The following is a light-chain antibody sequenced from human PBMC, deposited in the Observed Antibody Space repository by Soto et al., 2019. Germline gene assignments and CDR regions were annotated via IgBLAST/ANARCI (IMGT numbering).Light chain of an antibody. V-gene: IGKV3-15*01. Sequence: EIVMTQSPATLSVSPWERATLSCRASQSVSSNLAWYQQKLGQAPRLLIYGASTRATGIPARFSGSGSGTGFTLTISSLQSEDFAVYYCQQYNNWLWTFGQGTKVDI. CDR1: QSVSSN. CDR2: GAS. CDR3: QQYNNWLWT. J-gene: IGKJ1*01.